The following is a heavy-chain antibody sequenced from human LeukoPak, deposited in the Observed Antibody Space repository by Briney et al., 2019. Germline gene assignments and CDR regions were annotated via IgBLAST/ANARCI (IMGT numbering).Heavy chain of an antibody. Sequence: LPGGSLKLSCVVSGFTFSGSAVHWVRQASGKGLEWVGRIRSKANNYATAYAASVKDRFTISRDDSKNTAYLQMNSLKTEDTAVYYCTGDNFDSSVKFDYWGQGTLVTVSS. CDR3: TGDNFDSSVKFDY. V-gene: IGHV3-73*01. CDR1: GFTFSGSA. J-gene: IGHJ4*02. D-gene: IGHD3-22*01. CDR2: IRSKANNYAT.